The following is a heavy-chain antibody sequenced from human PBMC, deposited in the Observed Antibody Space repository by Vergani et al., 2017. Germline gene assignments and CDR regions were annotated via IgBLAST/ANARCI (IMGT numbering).Heavy chain of an antibody. Sequence: QVQLQESGPRLVRPSQTLSLTCTVSGGSINTGAYYWSWIRQPARKGLEWIGRVHTSGMTTYNPSLKSRVTILVDRSKSQLSLKLTSVTAGETAVYFCARELSYYYGSGSDDYNPYYYEGMDVWGPGTTVTVSS. CDR3: ARELSYYYGSGSDDYNPYYYEGMDV. J-gene: IGHJ6*02. CDR1: GGSINTGAYY. V-gene: IGHV4-61*02. D-gene: IGHD3-10*01. CDR2: VHTSGMT.